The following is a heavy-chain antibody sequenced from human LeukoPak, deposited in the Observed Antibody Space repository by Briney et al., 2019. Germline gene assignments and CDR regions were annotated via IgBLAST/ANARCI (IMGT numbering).Heavy chain of an antibody. CDR1: GFTVSSNY. J-gene: IGHJ4*02. V-gene: IGHV3-53*01. CDR2: IYSGGST. CDR3: ARDGRAYCGGDCCSDY. Sequence: GGSLRLSCAASGFTVSSNYMSWVRQAPGRGLEWVSVIYSGGSTYYADSVKGRFTISRDNSKNTLYLQMNSLRAEDTAVYYCARDGRAYCGGDCCSDYWGQGTLVTVSS. D-gene: IGHD2-21*02.